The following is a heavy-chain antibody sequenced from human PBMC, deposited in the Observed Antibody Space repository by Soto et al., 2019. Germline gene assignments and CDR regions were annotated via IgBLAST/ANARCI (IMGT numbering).Heavy chain of an antibody. Sequence: GTPSKASCNASGYTITCYYMCWLRQAPGQGLEWMGWIKPNSGGTNYAQKFQGRVTMTRDTSISTAYMELSRLRSDDTAVYYCARHLSYYFDYWGQGTLVTVS. V-gene: IGHV1-2*02. CDR3: ARHLSYYFDY. CDR2: IKPNSGGT. J-gene: IGHJ4*02. CDR1: GYTITCYY.